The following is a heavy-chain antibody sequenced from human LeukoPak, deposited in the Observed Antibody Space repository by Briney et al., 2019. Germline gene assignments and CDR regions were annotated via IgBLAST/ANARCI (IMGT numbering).Heavy chain of an antibody. Sequence: GGSLRLSCSASGFTFSSFAMFWVRRAPGKGLEYVSGISSDGGRTNYADSVKARFTVSRDNSKNTLYLQMNSLRAEDTAVYYCARGYSSPDYWGQGTLVTVSS. V-gene: IGHV3-64*04. CDR1: GFTFSSFA. CDR2: ISSDGGRT. CDR3: ARGYSSPDY. J-gene: IGHJ4*02. D-gene: IGHD6-13*01.